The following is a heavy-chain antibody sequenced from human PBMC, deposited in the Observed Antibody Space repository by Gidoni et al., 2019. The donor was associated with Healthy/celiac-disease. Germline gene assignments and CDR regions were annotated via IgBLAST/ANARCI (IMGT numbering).Heavy chain of an antibody. Sequence: QVQLVQSGAEVKKPGASVKVSCKAAGETFTRYNMQWVRQVPGQGLEWMGIINPSGGSTSYAQKFQGRVTMTRDTSTSTVYMELSSLRSEDTAVYYCARDSYHRPPTLEWLLYRYGYWGQGTLVTVSS. CDR3: ARDSYHRPPTLEWLLYRYGY. CDR2: INPSGGST. D-gene: IGHD3-3*01. V-gene: IGHV1-46*01. J-gene: IGHJ4*02. CDR1: GETFTRYN.